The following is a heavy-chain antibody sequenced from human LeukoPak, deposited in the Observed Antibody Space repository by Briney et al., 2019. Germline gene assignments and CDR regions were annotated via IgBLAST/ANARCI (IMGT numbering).Heavy chain of an antibody. J-gene: IGHJ4*02. CDR2: MYHSGST. D-gene: IGHD6-13*01. Sequence: SETLSLTCTVSGYSISSGYYWGWIRQPPGKGLEWIGSMYHSGSTYYNPSLKSRVTISVDTSKNQFSLKLSSVTAADTAVYYCARDLSSSSYFDYWGQGTLVTVSS. V-gene: IGHV4-38-2*02. CDR1: GYSISSGYY. CDR3: ARDLSSSSYFDY.